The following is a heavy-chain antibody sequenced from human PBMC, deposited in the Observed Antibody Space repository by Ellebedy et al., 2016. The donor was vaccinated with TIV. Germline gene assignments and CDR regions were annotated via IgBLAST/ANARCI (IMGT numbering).Heavy chain of an antibody. CDR1: GFTFSSYA. CDR3: VKDDGGYGMDV. J-gene: IGHJ6*02. D-gene: IGHD3-16*01. CDR2: ISSNWGST. V-gene: IGHV3-64D*09. Sequence: GESLKISCSASGFTFSSYAMHWVRQAPGKGLEYVSAISSNWGSTYYADSVKGRFTISRDNSKNTLYLQMSSLRAEDTAVYYCVKDDGGYGMDVWGQGTAVTVSS.